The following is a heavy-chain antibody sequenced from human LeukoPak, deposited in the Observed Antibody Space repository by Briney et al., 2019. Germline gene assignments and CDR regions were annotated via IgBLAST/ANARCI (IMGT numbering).Heavy chain of an antibody. CDR3: ARGDRITMVRGVMDY. V-gene: IGHV3-9*01. D-gene: IGHD3-10*01. CDR1: GFTFDDYA. J-gene: IGHJ4*02. CDR2: ISWNSGSI. Sequence: PGRSLRLSCAASGFTFDDYAMHWVRHAPGKGLEWVSGISWNSGSIGYADSVKGRFTISRDNAKNSLYLQMNSLRAEDTALYYCARGDRITMVRGVMDYWGQGTLVTVSS.